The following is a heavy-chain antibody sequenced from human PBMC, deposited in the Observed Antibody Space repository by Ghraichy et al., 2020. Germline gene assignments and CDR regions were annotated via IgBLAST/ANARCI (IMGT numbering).Heavy chain of an antibody. D-gene: IGHD2-2*03. J-gene: IGHJ4*02. Sequence: GALRLSCAASGFTFSSSAMSWVRQAPGKGLEWVSSISNSGSGTYYADSVKGRFTISRDNSKSTLYLQMNSLRAEDTALYYCAKVGYCGSTSCPNDYWGQGTLVTVSS. CDR3: AKVGYCGSTSCPNDY. CDR2: ISNSGSGT. V-gene: IGHV3-23*01. CDR1: GFTFSSSA.